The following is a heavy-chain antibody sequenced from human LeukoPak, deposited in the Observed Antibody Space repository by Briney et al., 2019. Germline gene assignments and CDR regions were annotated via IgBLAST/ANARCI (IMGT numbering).Heavy chain of an antibody. CDR2: IYYSGST. J-gene: IGHJ4*02. CDR1: GGSISSYY. D-gene: IGHD6-19*01. V-gene: IGHV4-59*01. CDR3: AGIAVAGTGSGLNFDY. Sequence: SETLSLTCTVPGGSISSYYWSWIRHPPGKGLEWIGYIYYSGSTNYNPSLKSRVTISVDTSKNQFSLKLSSVTAADTAVYYCAGIAVAGTGSGLNFDYWGQGTLVTVSS.